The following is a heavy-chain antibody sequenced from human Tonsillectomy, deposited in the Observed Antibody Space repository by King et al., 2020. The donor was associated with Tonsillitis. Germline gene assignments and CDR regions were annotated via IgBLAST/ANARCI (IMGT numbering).Heavy chain of an antibody. CDR2: IYYSGST. V-gene: IGHV4-59*01. D-gene: IGHD2-15*01. J-gene: IGHJ4*02. Sequence: QLQESGPGLVKPSETLSLTCTVSGGSISSYYWNWIRPPPGKGLEWIGYIYYSGSTNYNPSLKSRVTISVDTSKNQFSLKLSSVTAADTAVYYCARGRCSGGSCYSDYWGQGTLVTVSS. CDR3: ARGRCSGGSCYSDY. CDR1: GGSISSYY.